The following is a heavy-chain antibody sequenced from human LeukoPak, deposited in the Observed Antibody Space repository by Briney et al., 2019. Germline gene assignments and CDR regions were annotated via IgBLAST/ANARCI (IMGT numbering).Heavy chain of an antibody. CDR2: MSYGGQNE. V-gene: IGHV3-30*03. J-gene: IGHJ6*02. Sequence: GGSLRLSCAASGLTFSGYDMHWVRQAPGKGPEWVAVMSYGGQNERYADSVKGRFTVSRDNSKNTLYLQMNSLRAEDTAVYYCASGGMLPYYYYYGMDVWGQGTTVTVSS. D-gene: IGHD2-8*01. CDR3: ASGGMLPYYYYYGMDV. CDR1: GLTFSGYD.